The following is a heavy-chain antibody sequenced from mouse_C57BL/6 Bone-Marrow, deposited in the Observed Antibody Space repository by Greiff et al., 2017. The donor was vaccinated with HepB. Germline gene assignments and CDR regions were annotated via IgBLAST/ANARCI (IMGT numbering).Heavy chain of an antibody. J-gene: IGHJ2*01. V-gene: IGHV1-82*01. Sequence: VKLQQSGPELVKPGASVKISCKASGYAFSSSWMNWVKQRPGKGLEWIGRIYPGDGDTNYNGKFKGKATLTADKSSSTAYMQLSSLTSEDSAVYFCARPFYSNYRYFDYWGQGTTLTVSS. CDR1: GYAFSSSW. CDR2: IYPGDGDT. CDR3: ARPFYSNYRYFDY. D-gene: IGHD2-5*01.